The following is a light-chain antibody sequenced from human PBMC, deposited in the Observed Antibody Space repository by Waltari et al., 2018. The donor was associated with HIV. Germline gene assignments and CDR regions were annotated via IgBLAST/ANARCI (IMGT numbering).Light chain of an antibody. CDR1: SGHRSYA. CDR2: VNGDGSH. Sequence: QVVLTQSPFASASLGASVKLTCTLSSGHRSYAIAWHQQQSEKGPRYLMKVNGDGSHIKGDGIPDRFSGSSSGAERYLTISSLQFKDEADYYCQTWGTGIQVFGGGTKLTVL. J-gene: IGLJ3*02. V-gene: IGLV4-69*02. CDR3: QTWGTGIQV.